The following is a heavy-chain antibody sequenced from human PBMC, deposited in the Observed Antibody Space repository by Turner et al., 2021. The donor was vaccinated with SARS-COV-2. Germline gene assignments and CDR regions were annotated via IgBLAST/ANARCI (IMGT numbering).Heavy chain of an antibody. CDR1: GFTFSSYS. CDR2: ISKSTSSI. J-gene: IGHJ6*02. D-gene: IGHD3-10*01. Sequence: EVQLVASGGGLVPPGGSRGPSCAASGFTFSSYSMNWVRQAPGKGLEWVSFISKSTSSIYYADSVRGRFTISRDNAENSLYLQMNSLRAEDTAVYYCAREITASTYAMDVWGQGTTVTVSS. V-gene: IGHV3-48*01. CDR3: AREITASTYAMDV.